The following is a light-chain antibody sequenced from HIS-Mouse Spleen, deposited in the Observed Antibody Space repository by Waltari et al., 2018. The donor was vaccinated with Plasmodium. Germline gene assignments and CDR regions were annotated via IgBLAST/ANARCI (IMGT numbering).Light chain of an antibody. J-gene: IGLJ1*01. CDR3: CSYAGSSTYV. CDR1: SSDVGSYNL. Sequence: QSALTQPASVSGSPGQSITISCTGTSSDVGSYNLVSWYQQHPGKAPKLMIYEGSKRPSWVSNRFSGSRSGNTASLTIAGRQAEDEADYYCCSYAGSSTYVFGTGTKVTVL. CDR2: EGS. V-gene: IGLV2-23*01.